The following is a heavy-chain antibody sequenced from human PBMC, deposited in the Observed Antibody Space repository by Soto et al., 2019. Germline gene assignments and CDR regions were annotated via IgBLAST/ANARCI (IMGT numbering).Heavy chain of an antibody. V-gene: IGHV4-31*03. Sequence: SETLSLTCTVSGGSISSGGYYWSWIRQHPGKGLEWIGYIYYSGSTYYNPSLKSRVIISVDTSKNQFSLKLSSVTAADAAVYYCARSWNYVGPWGQGTLVTVSS. D-gene: IGHD1-7*01. CDR1: GGSISSGGYY. J-gene: IGHJ5*02. CDR2: IYYSGST. CDR3: ARSWNYVGP.